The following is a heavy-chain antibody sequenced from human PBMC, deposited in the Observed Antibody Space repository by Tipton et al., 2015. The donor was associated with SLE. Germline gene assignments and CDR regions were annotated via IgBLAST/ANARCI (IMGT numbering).Heavy chain of an antibody. CDR2: IYDSGCT. CDR3: ARHAGDYAYFDS. J-gene: IGHJ4*02. CDR1: GDSISGHY. V-gene: IGHV4-59*08. Sequence: TLSLTCTVSGDSISGHYRSWIRQPPGKGLEWIGYIYDSGCTSYNPSLKRRVTISEDTSKQQFSLKLPSLTAADTAVYYCARHAGDYAYFDSWGQGILVTVSS. D-gene: IGHD4-17*01.